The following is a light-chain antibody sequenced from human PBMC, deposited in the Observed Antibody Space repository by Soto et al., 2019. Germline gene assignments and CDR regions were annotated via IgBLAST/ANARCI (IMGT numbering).Light chain of an antibody. CDR3: QQRSSWPPSLT. J-gene: IGKJ4*01. CDR2: EAS. Sequence: EVVLTQSPATLALSPGERATLSCRASQSVSNYLAWYQQKPGQDPRLLIYEASNRATGIPARVIGSGAGTYFTLTIISLEPEDVAVYYCQQRSSWPPSLTFGGGTKVEIK. CDR1: QSVSNY. V-gene: IGKV3-11*01.